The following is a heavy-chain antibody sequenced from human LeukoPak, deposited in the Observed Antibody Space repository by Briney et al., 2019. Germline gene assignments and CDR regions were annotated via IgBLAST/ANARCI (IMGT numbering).Heavy chain of an antibody. CDR1: GFTFSSYS. Sequence: GGSLRLSCAASGFTFSSYSVNWVRQAPGKGLEWVSSISSSSSYIYYADSVKGRFTISRDNAKNSLYLQMNSLRAEDTAVYYCARMDCSSTSCYYYYYYYMDVWGKGTTVTVSS. D-gene: IGHD2-2*01. CDR2: ISSSSSYI. CDR3: ARMDCSSTSCYYYYYYYMDV. V-gene: IGHV3-21*01. J-gene: IGHJ6*03.